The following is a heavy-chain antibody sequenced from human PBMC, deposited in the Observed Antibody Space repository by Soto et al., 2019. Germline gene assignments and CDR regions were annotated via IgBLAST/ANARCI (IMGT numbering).Heavy chain of an antibody. J-gene: IGHJ4*02. CDR3: ATAHSSGWYFFAY. CDR2: IIPMFGKG. Sequence: QVQLVQSGAEVRKPGSSVQVSGKASGDSFSTLGINWVRQAPGQGLEWMGGIIPMFGKGRYAQRFQGRATLTADKSTSTAYMELSSLRSDDTAGYYCATAHSSGWYFFAYWGQGSLVTVSS. D-gene: IGHD6-19*01. V-gene: IGHV1-69*06. CDR1: GDSFSTLG.